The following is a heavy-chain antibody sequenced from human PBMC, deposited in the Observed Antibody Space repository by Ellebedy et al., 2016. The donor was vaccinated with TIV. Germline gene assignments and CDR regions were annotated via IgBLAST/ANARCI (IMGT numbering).Heavy chain of an antibody. CDR1: GFSFSSYA. D-gene: IGHD3-3*01. CDR2: ISGSGTRS. J-gene: IGHJ4*02. CDR3: VKVGMQFLEWFPFGF. Sequence: GESLKISCAASGFSFSSYAMSWVRQAPGTGLEWVSVISGSGTRSSYADSVKGRFTISRDNSKNTLYLQMNSLRAEDTGVYYCVKVGMQFLEWFPFGFWGQGTLVTVSS. V-gene: IGHV3-23*01.